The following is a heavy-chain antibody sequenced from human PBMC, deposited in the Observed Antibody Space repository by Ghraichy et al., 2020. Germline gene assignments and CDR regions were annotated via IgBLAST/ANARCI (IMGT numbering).Heavy chain of an antibody. D-gene: IGHD4-11*01. Sequence: GGSLRLSCAASGFTVSSNYMSWVRQAPGKRLEWVSVIYSGGSTYYADSVKGRFTISRDNSKNTLYLQMNSLRAEDTAVYYCARAATTGSYYYGMDVWGQGTTVTVSS. CDR2: IYSGGST. J-gene: IGHJ6*02. CDR3: ARAATTGSYYYGMDV. V-gene: IGHV3-53*01. CDR1: GFTVSSNY.